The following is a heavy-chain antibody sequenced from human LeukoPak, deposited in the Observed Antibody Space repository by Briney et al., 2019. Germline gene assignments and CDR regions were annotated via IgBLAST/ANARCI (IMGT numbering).Heavy chain of an antibody. J-gene: IGHJ3*02. Sequence: SETLSLTCTVSGGSISNYYWSWIRQPAGKGLEWIGRIYTSGSTNYNPSLKSRVTISVDTSKNQFSLKLSSVTAADTAVYYCARPEKYYNWNYDRYGAFDIWGQGAMVTVSS. CDR2: IYTSGST. CDR1: GGSISNYY. V-gene: IGHV4-4*07. D-gene: IGHD1-7*01. CDR3: ARPEKYYNWNYDRYGAFDI.